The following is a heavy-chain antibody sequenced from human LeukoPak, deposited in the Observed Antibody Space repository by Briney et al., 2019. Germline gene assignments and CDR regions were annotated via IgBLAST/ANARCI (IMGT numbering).Heavy chain of an antibody. CDR3: ARVLLSSGSST. CDR1: GASISGYY. D-gene: IGHD3-22*01. J-gene: IGHJ5*02. Sequence: PSETLSLTCSVSGASISGYYYNWIRQPPGKGLEWIGYVYYSGITNFNPSLKSRVTMSVDTSKNQFSLKVSSVTAADTAVYYCARVLLSSGSSTWGQGTLVTVA. CDR2: VYYSGIT. V-gene: IGHV4-59*01.